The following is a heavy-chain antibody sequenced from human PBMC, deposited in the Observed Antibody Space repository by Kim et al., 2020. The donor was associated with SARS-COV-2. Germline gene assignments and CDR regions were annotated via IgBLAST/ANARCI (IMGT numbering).Heavy chain of an antibody. CDR2: INHSGST. Sequence: SETLSLTCAVYGGSFSGYYWSWIRQPPGKGLEWIGEINHSGSTNYNPSLKSRVTISVDTSKNQFSLKLSSVTAADTAVYYCATQWLVLYYFDYWGQGTLVTVSS. D-gene: IGHD6-19*01. CDR1: GGSFSGYY. V-gene: IGHV4-34*01. J-gene: IGHJ4*02. CDR3: ATQWLVLYYFDY.